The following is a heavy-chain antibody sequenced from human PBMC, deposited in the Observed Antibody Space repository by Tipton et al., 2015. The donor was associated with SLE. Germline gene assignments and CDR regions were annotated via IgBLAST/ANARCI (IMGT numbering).Heavy chain of an antibody. J-gene: IGHJ4*02. CDR3: ARGVLGYSYGCDY. Sequence: SLRLSCAASGFTVSSNYMRWVRQAPGKGLEWVSVIYSGGSTYYADAVKGRFTISSDNSKNTLYLQMNSLRSEDTAVYYCARGVLGYSYGCDYWGQGTLVTVSS. CDR1: GFTVSSNY. CDR2: IYSGGST. V-gene: IGHV3-53*05. D-gene: IGHD5-18*01.